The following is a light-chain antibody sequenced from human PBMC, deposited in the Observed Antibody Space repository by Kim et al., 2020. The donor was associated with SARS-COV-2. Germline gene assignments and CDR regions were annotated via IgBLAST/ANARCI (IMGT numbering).Light chain of an antibody. Sequence: LGQTVKFTCQGDSLRSYYASWYQQKPGQAPVLVIYGKNNRPSGIPDRFSGSSSGNTASLTITGAQAEDEADYYCNSRDSSGNHLVFGGGTKLTVL. V-gene: IGLV3-19*01. J-gene: IGLJ3*02. CDR1: SLRSYY. CDR2: GKN. CDR3: NSRDSSGNHLV.